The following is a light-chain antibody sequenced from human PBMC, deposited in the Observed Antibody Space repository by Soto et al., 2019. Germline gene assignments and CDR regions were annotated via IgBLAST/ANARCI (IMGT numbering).Light chain of an antibody. CDR1: QSVSSN. Sequence: EIVMTQSPATLSVSPGERVILSCRASQSVSSNLAWYQQKPGQAPRLLIYGASTMATGIPARFSGSGSVTEFTLTISSLQSEDFAVYYCQQYNNWPPGCTFGQGTKLEIK. J-gene: IGKJ2*02. V-gene: IGKV3-15*01. CDR2: GAS. CDR3: QQYNNWPPGCT.